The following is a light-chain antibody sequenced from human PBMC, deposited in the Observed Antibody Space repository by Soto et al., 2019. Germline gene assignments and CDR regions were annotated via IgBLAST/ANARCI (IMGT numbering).Light chain of an antibody. CDR3: QHYNSYSEA. Sequence: DIQMTQSPSTLSGSVGDRVTITCRASQTISSWLAWYQQKPGKAPKHLIYKASTLKSGVPSRFSGSGSGTEFTLTISSLQPDDFATYYYQHYNSYSEAFGQGTKVELK. CDR1: QTISSW. V-gene: IGKV1-5*03. CDR2: KAS. J-gene: IGKJ1*01.